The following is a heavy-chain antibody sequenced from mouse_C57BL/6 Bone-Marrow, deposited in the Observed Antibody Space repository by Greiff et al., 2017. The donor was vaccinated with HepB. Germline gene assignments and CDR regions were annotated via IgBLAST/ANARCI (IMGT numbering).Heavy chain of an antibody. J-gene: IGHJ4*01. Sequence: VQLQQSGPGLVAPSQSLSITCTVSGFSLTSYGVHWVRQPPGKGLEWLVVIWSDGSTTYNSALKTRLSLSKDNTKSQVFLKMNSLQTDDTAMYYCARRAAAQATYCYAMDYWGQGTSVTVSS. CDR1: GFSLTSYG. CDR2: IWSDGST. CDR3: ARRAAAQATYCYAMDY. D-gene: IGHD3-2*02. V-gene: IGHV2-6*03.